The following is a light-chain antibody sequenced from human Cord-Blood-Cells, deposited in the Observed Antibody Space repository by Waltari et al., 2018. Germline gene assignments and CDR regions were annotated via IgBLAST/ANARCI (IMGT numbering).Light chain of an antibody. CDR2: EGS. CDR1: SRDVGSYHL. J-gene: IGLJ3*02. V-gene: IGLV2-23*01. Sequence: QSALTQPASVSGSPGQSITISCTGPSRDVGSYHLVSWYQQHPGKAPKLMIYEGSKRPSGVSNRFSGSKSGNTASLTISGLQAEDEADYYCCSYAGSSTSWVFGGGTKLTVL. CDR3: CSYAGSSTSWV.